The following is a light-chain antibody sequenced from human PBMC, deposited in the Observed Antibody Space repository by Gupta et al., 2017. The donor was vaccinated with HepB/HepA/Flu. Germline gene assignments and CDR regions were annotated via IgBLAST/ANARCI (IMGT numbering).Light chain of an antibody. CDR1: QSISSY. Sequence: DIQMTQSPSSLSASVGDRVTITCRASQSISSYLNWYQQKPGKAPKLLIYAASRWQSGVPSRFSGSGSGTDFTLTSSRRQPEDFATYYWQQSYSTHAFGGGTKVEIK. CDR3: QQSYSTHA. J-gene: IGKJ4*01. CDR2: AAS. V-gene: IGKV1-39*01.